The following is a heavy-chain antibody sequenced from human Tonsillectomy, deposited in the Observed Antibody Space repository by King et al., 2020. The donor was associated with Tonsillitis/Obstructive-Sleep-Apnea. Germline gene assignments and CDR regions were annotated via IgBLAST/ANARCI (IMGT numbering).Heavy chain of an antibody. D-gene: IGHD6-19*01. V-gene: IGHV3-21*01. CDR1: GFTFSDYT. CDR3: ARDCRLPIAVTATGT. CDR2: ISSNPNYI. Sequence: VQLVESGGGLVKAGGSLRLSCEASGFTFSDYTMNWVRQAPGKGLEWVSSISSNPNYIYYADSVKGRFTISRDNAKNSVHLQMNSLRAEDTAVYYCARDCRLPIAVTATGTWGQGTLVTVSS. J-gene: IGHJ5*02.